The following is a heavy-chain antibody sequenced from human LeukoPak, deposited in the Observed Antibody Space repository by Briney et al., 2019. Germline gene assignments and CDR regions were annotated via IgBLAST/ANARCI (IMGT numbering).Heavy chain of an antibody. CDR1: GYTFTGYY. J-gene: IGHJ6*03. CDR3: ARAKWAMVRGVNMDV. V-gene: IGHV1-2*02. D-gene: IGHD3-10*01. CDR2: INPNSGGT. Sequence: ASVKVSCKASGYTFTGYYMHWVRQAPGQGLEWMGWINPNSGGTNYAQKFQGRVTMTRDTSISTAYMELSRLRSDDTAVYYCARAKWAMVRGVNMDVWGKGTTVTVSS.